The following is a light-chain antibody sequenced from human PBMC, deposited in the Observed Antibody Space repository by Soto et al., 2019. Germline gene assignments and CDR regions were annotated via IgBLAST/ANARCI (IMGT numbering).Light chain of an antibody. J-gene: IGLJ1*01. CDR2: KGT. CDR3: CSSEPESTYV. V-gene: IGLV2-23*01. Sequence: QSALAQPASVSGSPGQSITISCTGTSDDVGAYNSVSWYQQLPHKAPQVILYKGTQRPSGVSSRFSGSTSGNAASLTISGLQADDEADYFCCSSEPESTYVFGTGTKLTVL. CDR1: SDDVGAYNS.